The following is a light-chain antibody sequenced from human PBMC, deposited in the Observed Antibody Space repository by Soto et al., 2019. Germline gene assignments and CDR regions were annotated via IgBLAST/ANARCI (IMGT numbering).Light chain of an antibody. J-gene: IGLJ1*01. CDR1: SSDVGAYDY. V-gene: IGLV2-14*03. CDR3: SSYTSSSTRV. Sequence: QSVLTPPAPVSGSPGQSITISCTGNSSDVGAYDYVSWYQQHPDKAPKLMIYEVSNRPSGVSNRFSGSKSVNTATLTISGLHAEDEADYYCSSYTSSSTRVFGTGTKVTV. CDR2: EVS.